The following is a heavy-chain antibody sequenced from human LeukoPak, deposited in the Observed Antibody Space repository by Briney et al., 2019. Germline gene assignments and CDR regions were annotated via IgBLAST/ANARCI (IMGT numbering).Heavy chain of an antibody. CDR3: ARAPEYYYDSSGYYEFDY. D-gene: IGHD3-22*01. J-gene: IGHJ4*02. CDR1: GFTFSSYG. CDR2: ISYDGSNK. V-gene: IGHV3-30*03. Sequence: GGSLRLSWAASGFTFSSYGMHWVRQAPGKGLEWVAVISYDGSNKYYADSVKGRFTISRDNSKNTLYLQMNSLRAEDTAVYSCARAPEYYYDSSGYYEFDYWGQGTLVTVSS.